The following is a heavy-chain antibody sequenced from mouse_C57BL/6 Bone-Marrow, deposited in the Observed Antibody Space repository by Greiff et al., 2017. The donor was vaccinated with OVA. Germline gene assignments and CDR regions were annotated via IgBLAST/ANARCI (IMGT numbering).Heavy chain of an antibody. Sequence: EVHLVESGGDLVKPGGSLKLSCAASGFTFSSYGMSWVRQTPDKRLEWVATISSGGSYTYYPDSVKGRFTISRDNAKNTLYLQMSSLKSEDTAMYYCARHEQLRLRRSVAYWGQGTLVTVSA. CDR2: ISSGGSYT. V-gene: IGHV5-6*01. CDR1: GFTFSSYG. J-gene: IGHJ3*01. CDR3: ARHEQLRLRRSVAY. D-gene: IGHD3-2*02.